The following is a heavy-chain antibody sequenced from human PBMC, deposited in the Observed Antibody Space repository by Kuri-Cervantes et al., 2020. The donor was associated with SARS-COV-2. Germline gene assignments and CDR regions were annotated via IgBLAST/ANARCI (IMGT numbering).Heavy chain of an antibody. Sequence: GGSLRLSCAASGFTFSSYGMHWVRQAPGKGLEWVAVIWYDGSNKYYADSVKGRFTISRDDSKNTLFLQMSSLRIEDTAIYYCALNYYFNYWGQGTLVTVSS. V-gene: IGHV3-33*03. CDR1: GFTFSSYG. CDR3: ALNYYFNY. D-gene: IGHD1-1*01. CDR2: IWYDGSNK. J-gene: IGHJ4*02.